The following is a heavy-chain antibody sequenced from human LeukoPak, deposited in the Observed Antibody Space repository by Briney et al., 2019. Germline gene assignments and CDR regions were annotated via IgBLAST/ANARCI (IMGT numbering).Heavy chain of an antibody. CDR2: ISSSGSTI. CDR1: GFTFSDYY. J-gene: IGHJ3*02. Sequence: GGSLRLSCAASGFTFSDYYMSWIRQAPGKGLEWVSYISSSGSTIYYADSVKGRFTISRDNAKNSLYLQMNSLRAEDTAVYYCARFHLPYYDSSGYPDAFDIWGQGTMVTVSS. CDR3: ARFHLPYYDSSGYPDAFDI. V-gene: IGHV3-11*01. D-gene: IGHD3-22*01.